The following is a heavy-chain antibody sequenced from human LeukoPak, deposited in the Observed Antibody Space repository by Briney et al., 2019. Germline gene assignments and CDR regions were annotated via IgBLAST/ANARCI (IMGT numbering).Heavy chain of an antibody. Sequence: GSLRLSCAASGFTFSSYGMHWVRQAPGKGLEWVAVIWYDGSNKYYADSVKGRFTISRDNSKNTLYLQMNSLRAEDTAVYYCARDEAYYYYMDVWGKGTTVTVSS. J-gene: IGHJ6*03. CDR1: GFTFSSYG. CDR3: ARDEAYYYYMDV. CDR2: IWYDGSNK. V-gene: IGHV3-33*01.